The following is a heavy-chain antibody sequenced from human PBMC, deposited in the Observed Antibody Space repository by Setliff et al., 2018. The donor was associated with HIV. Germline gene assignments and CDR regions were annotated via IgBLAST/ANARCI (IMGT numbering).Heavy chain of an antibody. V-gene: IGHV4-39*07. CDR2: IYYSGST. CDR1: GGSISSSSYY. D-gene: IGHD6-19*01. J-gene: IGHJ5*02. Sequence: SETLSLTCTVSGGSISSSSYYWGWIRQPPGKGLEWIGSIYYSGSTYYNPSLKSRVTISVDTSKNQFSLKLSSVTAADTAVYYCAREKMSGCSSGWTNWFDPWGQGTLVTVSS. CDR3: AREKMSGCSSGWTNWFDP.